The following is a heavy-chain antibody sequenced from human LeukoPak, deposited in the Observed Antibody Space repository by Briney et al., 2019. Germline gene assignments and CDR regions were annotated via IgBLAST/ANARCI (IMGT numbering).Heavy chain of an antibody. CDR3: ARGGDSSGYEGRFDP. CDR2: IYYTGST. V-gene: IGHV4-30-4*07. Sequence: PSETLSLTCAVSGGSISRSGYSWSWNRQPPGKGLEWIGYIYYTGSTYYNPSLKSRLTISLDTSKNQFSLKLSSVTAADTAVYYCARGGDSSGYEGRFDPWGQGTLVTVSS. D-gene: IGHD3-22*01. J-gene: IGHJ5*02. CDR1: GGSISRSGYS.